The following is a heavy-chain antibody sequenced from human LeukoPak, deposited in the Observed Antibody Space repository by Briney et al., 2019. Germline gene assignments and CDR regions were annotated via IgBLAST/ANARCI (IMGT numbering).Heavy chain of an antibody. CDR3: ARVVRGHFDY. CDR1: GGSISSSSYY. CDR2: IYYSGST. D-gene: IGHD3-10*01. Sequence: SETLSPTCTVSGGSISSSSYYWGWIRQPPGKGLEWIGSIYYSGSTYYNPSLKSRVTISVDTSKNQFSLKLSSVTAADTAVYYCARVVRGHFDYWGQGTLVTVSS. V-gene: IGHV4-39*07. J-gene: IGHJ4*02.